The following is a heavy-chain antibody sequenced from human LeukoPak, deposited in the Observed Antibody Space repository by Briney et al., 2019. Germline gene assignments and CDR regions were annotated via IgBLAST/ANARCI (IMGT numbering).Heavy chain of an antibody. J-gene: IGHJ3*02. V-gene: IGHV3-23*01. Sequence: GGSLRLSCAASKFAFSSYAISWVRQAPGKGLEWVSAISGGGGNTYYADSVKGRFTISRDNSKNTLYLQMNSLRAEDTAVYYCGKNRYSGSLSPFDIWGQGTMVTVSS. CDR2: ISGGGGNT. CDR3: GKNRYSGSLSPFDI. CDR1: KFAFSSYA. D-gene: IGHD1-26*01.